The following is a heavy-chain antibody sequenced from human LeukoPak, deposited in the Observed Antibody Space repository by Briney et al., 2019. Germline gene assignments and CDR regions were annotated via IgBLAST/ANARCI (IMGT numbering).Heavy chain of an antibody. CDR2: IYYSGST. Sequence: SETLSLTCTVSGGSISSSSYYWGWIRQPPGKGLEWIGSIYYSGSTYYNPSLKSRVTISVDTSKNQFSLKLSSVTAADTAVYYCAIRVEYSSGWYGIIHENGVSYFDYWGQGTLVTVSS. D-gene: IGHD6-19*01. CDR3: AIRVEYSSGWYGIIHENGVSYFDY. V-gene: IGHV4-39*07. J-gene: IGHJ4*02. CDR1: GGSISSSSYY.